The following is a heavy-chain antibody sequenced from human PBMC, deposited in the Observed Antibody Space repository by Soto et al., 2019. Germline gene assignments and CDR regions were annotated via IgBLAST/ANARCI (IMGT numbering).Heavy chain of an antibody. V-gene: IGHV1-18*04. CDR3: AREPPFSGILRGTPLMDV. CDR1: GYSFTTHG. CDR2: ISAYNGDT. J-gene: IGHJ6*02. D-gene: IGHD4-17*01. Sequence: QVQLVQSEAEVRKPGASVKVSCKASGYSFTTHGISWVRRAPGHGLEWMGWISAYNGDTHYVQRFQGRLTMTTDTSTSTAYMELRSLTSDDTAVYYWAREPPFSGILRGTPLMDVWGQGTTVTVSS.